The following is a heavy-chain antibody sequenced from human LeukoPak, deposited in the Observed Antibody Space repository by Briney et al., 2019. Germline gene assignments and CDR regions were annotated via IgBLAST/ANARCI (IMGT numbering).Heavy chain of an antibody. CDR1: GFTFSSYG. D-gene: IGHD2-2*01. CDR3: ARGGDSVVVPAAYFDY. J-gene: IGHJ4*02. V-gene: IGHV3-33*01. Sequence: GGSLRLSCAASGFTFSSYGMHWVRQAPGKGLEWVAVIWYDGSNKYYADSVKGRFTISRDNSKNTLYLQMNSLRAEDTAVYYCARGGDSVVVPAAYFDYWGQGTLVTVSS. CDR2: IWYDGSNK.